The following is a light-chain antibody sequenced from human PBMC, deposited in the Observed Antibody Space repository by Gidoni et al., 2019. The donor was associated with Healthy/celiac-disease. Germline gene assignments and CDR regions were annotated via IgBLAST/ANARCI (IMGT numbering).Light chain of an antibody. Sequence: EIQMPNYPSSLSPSVGDRVTITCQASQDISNYLTWYQQKPGKAPKLLIYDASNLETGVPSRFSGSGSGTDFTFTISSLQPEDIATYYCQQYDNLPRTFGGXTKVEIK. J-gene: IGKJ4*01. CDR2: DAS. CDR3: QQYDNLPRT. CDR1: QDISNY. V-gene: IGKV1-33*01.